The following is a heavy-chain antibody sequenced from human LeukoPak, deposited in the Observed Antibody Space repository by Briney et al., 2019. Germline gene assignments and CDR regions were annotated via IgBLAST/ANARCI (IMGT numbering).Heavy chain of an antibody. J-gene: IGHJ6*02. V-gene: IGHV4-4*07. CDR2: IYTSGST. CDR1: GGSISSYY. D-gene: IGHD6-13*01. Sequence: PSETLSLTCTVSGGSISSYYWSWIRQPAGKGLEGIGRIYTSGSTNYNPSLKSRVTISVDTSKNQFSLKLSSVTAADTAVYYCARDRKQQLVNYYYYGMDVWGQGTTVTVSS. CDR3: ARDRKQQLVNYYYYGMDV.